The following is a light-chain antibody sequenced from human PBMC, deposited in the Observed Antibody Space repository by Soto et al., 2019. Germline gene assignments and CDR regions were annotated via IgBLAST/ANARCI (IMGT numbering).Light chain of an antibody. CDR3: QHYGTSPFT. CDR2: GTS. V-gene: IGKV3-20*01. J-gene: IGKJ3*01. CDR1: RSIASSY. Sequence: ELVLTQSPGTLSLSPGERATLSCRASRSIASSYFGWYQQKPGQAPRLLIYGTSSRATGIPDRFSGSGSGTDFTLTITRLEPEDVAVYYCQHYGTSPFTFGPGTKVEIK.